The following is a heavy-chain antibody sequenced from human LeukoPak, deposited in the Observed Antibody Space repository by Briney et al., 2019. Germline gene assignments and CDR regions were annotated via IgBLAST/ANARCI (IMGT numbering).Heavy chain of an antibody. CDR3: ASAGQLDRPFNH. CDR1: GGSISSYY. CDR2: IYYSGST. Sequence: IPSETLYLTCTVSGGSISSYYWSWLRQPPGKGLEWFGYIYYSGSTNYNPSLKSRVTIAVDTSKNQFSQKLSSVTAAGTAVYYCASAGQLDRPFNHWGQGTVVTVAS. J-gene: IGHJ4*02. D-gene: IGHD6-13*01. V-gene: IGHV4-59*01.